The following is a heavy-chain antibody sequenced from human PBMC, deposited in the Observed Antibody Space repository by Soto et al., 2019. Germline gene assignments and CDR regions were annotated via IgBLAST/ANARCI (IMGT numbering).Heavy chain of an antibody. CDR1: GYTFTDYD. J-gene: IGHJ4*02. CDR2: MNPDNGNT. V-gene: IGHV1-8*01. Sequence: QVQLVQSGAEVKKPGASVKVSCKASGYTFTDYDVNWVRQAPGQGLEWMGWMNPDNGNTGYAQKFQGRITMTRDTSIRTAYMDLSSLRPEDTAVYYWASGPAEGEGATYYWGQGTLVTVSS. CDR3: ASGPAEGEGATYY. D-gene: IGHD1-26*01.